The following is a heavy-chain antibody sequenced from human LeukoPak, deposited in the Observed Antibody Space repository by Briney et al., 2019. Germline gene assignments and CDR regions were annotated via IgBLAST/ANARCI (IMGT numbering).Heavy chain of an antibody. CDR2: IRYDGSNK. CDR3: AKDLESQGALYYDSTLALDY. CDR1: GFTFSSYG. J-gene: IGHJ4*02. D-gene: IGHD3-22*01. Sequence: GGSLRLSCAASGFTFSSYGMHWVRQAPGKGLEWVAFIRYDGSNKYYADSVKGRFTISRDNSKNTLYLQMNSLRAEDTAVYYCAKDLESQGALYYDSTLALDYWGQGTLVTISS. V-gene: IGHV3-30*02.